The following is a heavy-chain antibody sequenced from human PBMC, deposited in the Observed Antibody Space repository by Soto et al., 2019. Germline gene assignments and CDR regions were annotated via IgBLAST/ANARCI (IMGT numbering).Heavy chain of an antibody. D-gene: IGHD2-15*01. J-gene: IGHJ4*02. CDR2: ISAYNGNT. V-gene: IGHV1-18*01. CDR1: GYTFTSYG. Sequence: QVQLVQSGAEVKKPGASVKVSCKASGYTFTSYGISWVRQAPGQGLEWMGWISAYNGNTNSAQKLQGRVTMTTEASTRTAYMELGSLRAYDTAVYYCSRVLYCSGGSCYADPFDYWGQGTLVTVSS. CDR3: SRVLYCSGGSCYADPFDY.